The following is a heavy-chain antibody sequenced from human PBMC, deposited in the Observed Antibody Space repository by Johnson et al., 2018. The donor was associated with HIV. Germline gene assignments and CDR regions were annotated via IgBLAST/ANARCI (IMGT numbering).Heavy chain of an antibody. CDR2: ISGSGGST. J-gene: IGHJ3*02. V-gene: IGHV3-23*04. D-gene: IGHD6-13*01. CDR1: VFTFSNAW. Sequence: VQLVESGGGLVQPGGSLRLSCAASVFTFSNAWMSWVRQAPGKGLDWVSAISGSGGSTYYADSVKGRFTISRDNYKNTLYLQMNSLRAEDTAVYYCAKEEGIAAAGGAFDIWGQGTMVTLSS. CDR3: AKEEGIAAAGGAFDI.